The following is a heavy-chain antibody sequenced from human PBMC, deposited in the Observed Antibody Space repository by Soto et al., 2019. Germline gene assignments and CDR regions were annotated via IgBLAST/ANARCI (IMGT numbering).Heavy chain of an antibody. CDR3: ARNVGYSGDDYLTGARREGNWCDP. D-gene: IGHD5-12*01. Sequence: QVQLVQSGAEVKKPGSSVKVSCKASGGTFSSYAISWVRQAPGQGREWMGGIIPIFGTANYAQKFQGRVTSTADKSTSTAYRERSSLRSEDTAGYYCARNVGYSGDDYLTGARREGNWCDPWGQGTLVTVSS. J-gene: IGHJ5*02. CDR2: IIPIFGTA. CDR1: GGTFSSYA. V-gene: IGHV1-69*06.